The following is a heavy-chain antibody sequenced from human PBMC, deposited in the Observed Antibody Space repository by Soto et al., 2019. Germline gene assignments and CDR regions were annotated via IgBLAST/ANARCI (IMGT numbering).Heavy chain of an antibody. CDR2: ISSSGSTI. CDR3: AREAHYYYMDV. V-gene: IGHV3-11*01. Sequence: GGSLRLSCAASGFTFSDYYMSWIRQAPGKGLEWVSYISSSGSTIYYADSVKGRFTISRDNAMNSLYLQMNSLRAEDTAVYYCAREAHYYYMDVWGKGTTVTVSS. CDR1: GFTFSDYY. J-gene: IGHJ6*03.